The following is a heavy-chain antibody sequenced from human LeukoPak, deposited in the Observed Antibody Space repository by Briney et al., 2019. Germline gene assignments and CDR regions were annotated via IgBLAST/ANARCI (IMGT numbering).Heavy chain of an antibody. D-gene: IGHD3-10*01. V-gene: IGHV3-23*01. CDR2: ITGNGGST. CDR1: GFSFSSYA. J-gene: IGHJ6*02. CDR3: AKRSRRLTVVRGVPREDV. Sequence: PGGSLRLSCVASGFSFSSYAMSWVRQAPGKGLEWVSAITGNGGSTYYADSVKGRFTISRDNSKNTLYLQMNSLRAEDTAVYYCAKRSRRLTVVRGVPREDVWGQGTSVTVSS.